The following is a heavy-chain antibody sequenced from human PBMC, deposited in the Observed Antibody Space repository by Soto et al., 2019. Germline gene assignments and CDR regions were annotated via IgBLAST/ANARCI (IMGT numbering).Heavy chain of an antibody. Sequence: VQVVESGGGLVQPGGSLRLSCAASGFTFSSHAMHWVRQAPGKGLEWVALISYDGSSKYYADSVRGRFTISRDNSKNTLYLQMNSLRTEDTAIYYCARVFITLIALNWLDPWGQGTLVSVSS. CDR3: ARVFITLIALNWLDP. CDR2: ISYDGSSK. J-gene: IGHJ5*02. V-gene: IGHV3-30-3*01. D-gene: IGHD3-22*01. CDR1: GFTFSSHA.